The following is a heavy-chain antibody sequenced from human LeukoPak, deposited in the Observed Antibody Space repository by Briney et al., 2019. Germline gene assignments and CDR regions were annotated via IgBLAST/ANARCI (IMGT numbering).Heavy chain of an antibody. V-gene: IGHV3-43*01. Sequence: GGSLRLSCAASGFTFDDYTMHWVRQAPGKGLEWVSLISWDGGSTYYADSVKGRFTISRDNSKNSLYLQMNSLRTEDTALYYYAKETDYGMDVWGQGTTVTVSS. CDR1: GFTFDDYT. CDR3: AKETDYGMDV. J-gene: IGHJ6*02. CDR2: ISWDGGST.